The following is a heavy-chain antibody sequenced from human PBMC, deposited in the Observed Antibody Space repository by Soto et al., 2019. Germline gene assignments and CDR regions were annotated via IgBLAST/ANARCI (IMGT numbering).Heavy chain of an antibody. Sequence: ASVKVSCKASGYTFTSYGIHWVRQAPGQRLEWTGWINAGNGDTKYSEKFQGRVTITRDTSANTAYLELSSLRSEDTAVYYFPTDPNDSCSYYHHHYYGIAFCVQGTPVSVSS. CDR1: GYTFTSYG. J-gene: IGHJ6*02. V-gene: IGHV1-3*01. CDR3: PTDPNDSCSYYHHHYYGIAF. D-gene: IGHD3-22*01. CDR2: INAGNGDT.